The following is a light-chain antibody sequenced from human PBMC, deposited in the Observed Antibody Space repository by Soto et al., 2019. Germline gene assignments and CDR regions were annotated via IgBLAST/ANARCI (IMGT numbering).Light chain of an antibody. CDR2: LNSDGSH. CDR3: QTWGTESYV. CDR1: SGHSSYA. J-gene: IGLJ1*01. V-gene: IGLV4-69*01. Sequence: QPVLTQSPSASASLGASVKLTCTLSSGHSSYAIAWHQQQPEKGPRYLLKLNSDGSHSKGDGIPDRFSGSSSGAERYLTISSLQSEDEADYYCQTWGTESYVFGTGTQLTVL.